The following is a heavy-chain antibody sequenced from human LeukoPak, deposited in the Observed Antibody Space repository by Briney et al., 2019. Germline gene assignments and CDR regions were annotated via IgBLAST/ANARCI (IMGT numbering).Heavy chain of an antibody. CDR2: INPNSGGT. CDR3: ARERGDSSSWAPYDY. J-gene: IGHJ4*02. Sequence: GASVKVSCKTSGYTFTGYYIHWLRQAPGQGLEWMGWINPNSGGTNYAQKFQGWVTMTRDTSISTAYMELSRLRSDDTAVYYCARERGDSSSWAPYDYWGQGTLVTVSS. CDR1: GYTFTGYY. D-gene: IGHD6-13*01. V-gene: IGHV1-2*04.